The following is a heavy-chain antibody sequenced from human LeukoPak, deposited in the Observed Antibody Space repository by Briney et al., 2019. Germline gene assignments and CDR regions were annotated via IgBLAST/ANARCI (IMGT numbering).Heavy chain of an antibody. Sequence: GGSLRLSCAASGFSTSTYSMGWVRQAPGKGLEWVSYIGSTSIYADSVKGRFTISRDNAKNSLHLQMNSLRAEDTAVYYCARDGPPAGAGDFDYWGQGTPVTVSS. D-gene: IGHD2-2*01. CDR3: ARDGPPAGAGDFDY. CDR2: IGSTSI. CDR1: GFSTSTYS. V-gene: IGHV3-48*01. J-gene: IGHJ4*02.